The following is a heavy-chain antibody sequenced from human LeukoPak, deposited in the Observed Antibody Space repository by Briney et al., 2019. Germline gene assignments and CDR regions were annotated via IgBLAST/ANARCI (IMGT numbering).Heavy chain of an antibody. D-gene: IGHD1-26*01. CDR1: GGSISSHY. CDR2: IYFLGST. J-gene: IGHJ3*02. CDR3: ARGGSYLSAFDI. Sequence: SETLSLTCNVSGGSISSHYWSWIRQPPGKGLEWIGYIYFLGSTNYNPSLKSRVTISVGMSKNQFSLKLTSVTAADTALYYCARGGSYLSAFDIWGQGTMVTVSS. V-gene: IGHV4-59*11.